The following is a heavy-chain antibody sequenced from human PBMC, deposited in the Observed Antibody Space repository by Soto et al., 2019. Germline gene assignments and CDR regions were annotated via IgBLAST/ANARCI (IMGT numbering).Heavy chain of an antibody. J-gene: IGHJ4*02. CDR2: ITNSGST. Sequence: SETLSLTCAVYGGSFSGYYWSWIRQPPGKGLEWIGTITNSGSTYYNPSVMSRVTISVDTSKKQFSLRLISVTAADTAVYYCARGLSSSAYLDYWGQGTLVTVSS. V-gene: IGHV4-34*01. D-gene: IGHD6-19*01. CDR3: ARGLSSSAYLDY. CDR1: GGSFSGYY.